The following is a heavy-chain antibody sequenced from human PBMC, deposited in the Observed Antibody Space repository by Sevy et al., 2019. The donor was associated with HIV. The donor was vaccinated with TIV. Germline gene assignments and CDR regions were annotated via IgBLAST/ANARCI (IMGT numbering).Heavy chain of an antibody. D-gene: IGHD1-26*01. CDR2: IWHDGSQK. V-gene: IGHV3-33*01. Sequence: GGSLRLSCAASGFTFSSYAMHWVRQAPGKGLEWVGFIWHDGSQKYYADSVRGRFTFSRDNSKNTLFLQVSSLRAEDTAVYYCARGRVGATTSYYFDYWGQRTLVTDSS. J-gene: IGHJ4*02. CDR1: GFTFSSYA. CDR3: ARGRVGATTSYYFDY.